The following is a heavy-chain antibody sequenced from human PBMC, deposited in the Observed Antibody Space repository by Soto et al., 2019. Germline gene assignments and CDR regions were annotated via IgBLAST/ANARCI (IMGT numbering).Heavy chain of an antibody. V-gene: IGHV1-18*04. Sequence: ASVKVSCKASGYTLTSYGISWVRQAPGQGLEWMGWISAYNGNTNYAQKLQGRVTMTTDTSTSTAYMELRSLRSDDTAVYYCARERLGSSGWTRYFDYWGQGTLVTVSS. CDR1: GYTLTSYG. CDR3: ARERLGSSGWTRYFDY. D-gene: IGHD6-19*01. CDR2: ISAYNGNT. J-gene: IGHJ4*02.